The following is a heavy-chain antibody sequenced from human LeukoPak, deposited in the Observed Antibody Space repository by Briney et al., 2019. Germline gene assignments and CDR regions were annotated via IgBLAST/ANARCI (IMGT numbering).Heavy chain of an antibody. J-gene: IGHJ4*02. D-gene: IGHD2-15*01. Sequence: SETLSLTCTVSGDSISSYYWSWIRQPPGKGLEWIGYIFYSGSTNYNPSLKSRVTISVDTSKNQFSLRLSSVTAADTAVYYCARSHYCGGCYPNFDSWGQGTLVTVSS. CDR1: GDSISSYY. CDR3: ARSHYCGGCYPNFDS. V-gene: IGHV4-59*01. CDR2: IFYSGST.